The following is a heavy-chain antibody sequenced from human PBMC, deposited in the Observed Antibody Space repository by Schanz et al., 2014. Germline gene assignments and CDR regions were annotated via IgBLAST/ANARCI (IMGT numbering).Heavy chain of an antibody. V-gene: IGHV3-15*01. CDR1: GFTFSSYA. Sequence: EVQLLESGGGLVQPGGSLRLSCAGSGFTFSSYAMSWVRQTPGKGLEWVGRIKSKTDGGTTDYAAPVKGRFTISRDDSKNTLFLQMNSLKTEDTAVYYCSTDLTAVDYDAIGLWGQGTMVTVSS. CDR2: IKSKTDGGTT. D-gene: IGHD4-17*01. J-gene: IGHJ3*01. CDR3: STDLTAVDYDAIGL.